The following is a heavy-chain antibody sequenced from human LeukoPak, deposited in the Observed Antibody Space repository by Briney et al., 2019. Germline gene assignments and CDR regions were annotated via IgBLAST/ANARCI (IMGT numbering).Heavy chain of an antibody. CDR3: XXXYSSXLXXXXXXX. D-gene: IGHD6-13*01. CDR2: ISGDASVS. Sequence: GGALRLSCAGSGFTFRFYAMSGVRQAPGEGLEWGSGISGDASVSKYADSVKGLFNISRDNSRHSLYFQLNSRQVEERAIYYXXXXYSSXLXXXXXXXWGQGTMVTVXP. J-gene: IGHJ3*02. CDR1: GFTFRFYA. V-gene: IGHV3-23*01.